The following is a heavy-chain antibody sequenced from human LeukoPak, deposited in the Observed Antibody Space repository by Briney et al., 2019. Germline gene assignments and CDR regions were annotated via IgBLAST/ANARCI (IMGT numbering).Heavy chain of an antibody. V-gene: IGHV5-51*01. CDR3: ARQYGSGSLGRFDP. J-gene: IGHJ5*02. D-gene: IGHD3-10*01. CDR2: IYPGDSDT. CDR1: GYSFTSYW. Sequence: HGESWKISCKGSGYSFTSYWIGWVRQMPGKGLEWMGIIYPGDSDTRYSPSFQGQGTISADNSISTAYLQWSSLKASDTAMYYCARQYGSGSLGRFDPWGQGTLVSVSS.